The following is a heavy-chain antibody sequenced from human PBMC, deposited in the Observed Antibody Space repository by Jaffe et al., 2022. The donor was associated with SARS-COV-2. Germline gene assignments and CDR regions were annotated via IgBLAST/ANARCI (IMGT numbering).Heavy chain of an antibody. J-gene: IGHJ6*03. Sequence: QVTLKESGPVLVKPTETLTLTCTVSGFSLSNARMGVSWIRQPPGKALEWLAHIFSNDEKSFRTSLKSRLTISKDTSKSQVVLTMTNMDPVDTATYYCARIGRAGSHTYYYYYYMDVWGRGTTVTVSS. D-gene: IGHD3-10*01. CDR3: ARIGRAGSHTYYYYYYMDV. CDR2: IFSNDEK. CDR1: GFSLSNARMG. V-gene: IGHV2-26*01.